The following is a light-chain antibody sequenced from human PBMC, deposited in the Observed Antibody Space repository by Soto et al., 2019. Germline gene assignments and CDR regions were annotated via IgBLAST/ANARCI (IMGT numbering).Light chain of an antibody. Sequence: EVVLTQSPGTLSLSPRERATLSCRASQSVSNNYLAWYQHKPGQAPRLLIYGASNRAPGIPDRFSGSGSGPDFTLTISRLEPEDFAGYYCPQYAASPRTFGQGPLVEVK. V-gene: IGKV3-20*01. J-gene: IGKJ1*01. CDR1: QSVSNNY. CDR3: PQYAASPRT. CDR2: GAS.